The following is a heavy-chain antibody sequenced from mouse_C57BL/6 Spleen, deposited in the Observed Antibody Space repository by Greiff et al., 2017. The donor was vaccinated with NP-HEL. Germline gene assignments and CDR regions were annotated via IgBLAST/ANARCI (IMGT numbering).Heavy chain of an antibody. CDR1: GYTFTSYW. J-gene: IGHJ4*01. V-gene: IGHV1-74*01. CDR3: AMLTGDYYAMDY. Sequence: QVHVKQPGAELVKPGASVKVSCKASGYTFTSYWMHWVKQRPGQGLEWIGRIHPSDSDTNYNQKFKGKATLTVDKSSSTAYMQLSSLTSEDSAVYYCAMLTGDYYAMDYWGQGTSVTVSS. D-gene: IGHD4-1*01. CDR2: IHPSDSDT.